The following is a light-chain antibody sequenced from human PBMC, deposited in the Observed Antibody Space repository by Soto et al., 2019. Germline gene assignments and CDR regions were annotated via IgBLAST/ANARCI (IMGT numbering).Light chain of an antibody. CDR2: GAS. CDR1: QSVSSD. V-gene: IGKV3-15*01. Sequence: DMVMTQSPATLSVSPGERATLSCRATQSVSSDLAWYQQKPGQAPRLLIYGASTSATDISGRFSGSGSGTEFTLTISSLQSEDSAFYYCQQYANWPPTFGQGTKLEI. J-gene: IGKJ2*01. CDR3: QQYANWPPT.